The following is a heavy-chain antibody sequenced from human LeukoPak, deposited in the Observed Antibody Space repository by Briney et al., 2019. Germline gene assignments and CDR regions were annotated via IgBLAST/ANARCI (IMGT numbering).Heavy chain of an antibody. Sequence: ASVKVSCKVSGYTLTELSMHWVRQAPGQGLEWMGWINPNSGGTNYAQKFQGRVTMTRDTSISTAYMELSRLRSDDTAVYYCAREGAYSYGYSEGWFDPWGQGTLVTVSS. V-gene: IGHV1-2*02. CDR3: AREGAYSYGYSEGWFDP. CDR1: GYTLTELS. J-gene: IGHJ5*02. D-gene: IGHD5-18*01. CDR2: INPNSGGT.